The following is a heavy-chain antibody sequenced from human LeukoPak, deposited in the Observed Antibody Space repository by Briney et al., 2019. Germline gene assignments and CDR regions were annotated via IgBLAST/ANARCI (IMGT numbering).Heavy chain of an antibody. J-gene: IGHJ4*02. CDR3: AKMRGYCSGGSCPMIDY. Sequence: GGSLRLTCAASGFTFSSYAMSWVRQAPGKGLEWVSAISGSGGSTYYADSVKGRFTISRDNSKNTLYLQMNSLRAEDTAVYYCAKMRGYCSGGSCPMIDYWGQGNLVTVSS. CDR2: ISGSGGST. V-gene: IGHV3-23*01. CDR1: GFTFSSYA. D-gene: IGHD2-15*01.